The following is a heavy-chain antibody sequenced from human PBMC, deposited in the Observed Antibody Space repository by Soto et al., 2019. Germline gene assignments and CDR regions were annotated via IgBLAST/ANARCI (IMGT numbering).Heavy chain of an antibody. CDR1: DASISTATFY. D-gene: IGHD6-19*01. CDR3: ARGEAGVAGRLDY. V-gene: IGHV4-31*03. J-gene: IGHJ4*02. CDR2: IYYSGSA. Sequence: SETLSLTCTVSDASISTATFYWVRQLPGEALEWIGYIYYSGSAYYNSSLRSRATLSLDTSKSEFSLTLTSLTAADTAVYYCARGEAGVAGRLDYWGQGTLVTVSS.